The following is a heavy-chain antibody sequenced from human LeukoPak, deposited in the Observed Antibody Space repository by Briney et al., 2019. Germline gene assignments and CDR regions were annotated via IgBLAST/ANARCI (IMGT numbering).Heavy chain of an antibody. CDR3: ASSPNPQLFDY. CDR1: GGSFSGHY. J-gene: IGHJ4*02. D-gene: IGHD1-14*01. Sequence: NPSETLSLTCAVSGGSFSGHYWSWIRQPPGKGLEWIEEINHSGNTKYNPSLKSRVTISVDTSKNQFSLNLRSVTAADTAVYYCASSPNPQLFDYWGQGTLVIVSS. V-gene: IGHV4-34*01. CDR2: INHSGNT.